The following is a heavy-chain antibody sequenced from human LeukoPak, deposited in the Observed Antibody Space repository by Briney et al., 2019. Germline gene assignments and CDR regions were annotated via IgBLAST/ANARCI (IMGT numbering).Heavy chain of an antibody. D-gene: IGHD3-10*01. CDR3: AKDPSYYYGSGHNY. J-gene: IGHJ4*02. CDR1: GFTFSCYA. V-gene: IGHV3-23*01. CDR2: ISGSGGST. Sequence: PGGSLRLSCAASGFTFSCYAMSWARKAPGKGLEWVSAISGSGGSTYYADSVKGRFTISRDNSKNTLYLQMNSLRAEDTAVYYCAKDPSYYYGSGHNYWGQGTLVTVSS.